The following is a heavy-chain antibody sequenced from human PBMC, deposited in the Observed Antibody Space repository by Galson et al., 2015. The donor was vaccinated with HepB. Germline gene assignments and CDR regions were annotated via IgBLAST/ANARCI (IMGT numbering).Heavy chain of an antibody. D-gene: IGHD3-16*01. CDR3: AKDFSSEYDFLWGTLGS. J-gene: IGHJ4*02. V-gene: IGHV3-43*01. CDR2: ISGDGRHT. CDR1: GFRFDDYT. Sequence: SLRLSCAASGFRFDDYTMRWVRQAPGKGLEWVSLISGDGRHTYYVDSVKGRFTISRDNSKNSLHLQMNSLRSEDTAFYYCAKDFSSEYDFLWGTLGSWGQGTLVSVST.